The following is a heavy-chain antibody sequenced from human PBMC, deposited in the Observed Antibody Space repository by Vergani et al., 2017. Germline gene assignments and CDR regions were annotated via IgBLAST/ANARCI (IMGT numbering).Heavy chain of an antibody. D-gene: IGHD2-21*02. V-gene: IGHV1-69*02. J-gene: IGHJ3*02. CDR2: IIPILGIA. CDR1: GGTFSSYT. CDR3: ARPHCGGDCYSSAFDI. Sequence: QVQLVQSGAEVKKPGSSVKVSCKASGGTFSSYTISWVRQAPGQRLEWMGRIIPILGIANYAQKFQGRVTITADKSTSTAYMELSSLRSEDTAVYYCARPHCGGDCYSSAFDIWGQGTMVTVSS.